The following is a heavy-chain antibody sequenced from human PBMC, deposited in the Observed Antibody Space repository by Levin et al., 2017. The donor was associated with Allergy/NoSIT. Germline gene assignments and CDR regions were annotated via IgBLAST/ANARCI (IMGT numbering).Heavy chain of an antibody. CDR3: ARALLANHNPVKKYFDWLPAHRLLRGGWYFDY. V-gene: IGHV1-2*02. J-gene: IGHJ4*02. Sequence: GESLKISCKASGYTFTGYYMHWVRQAPGQGLEWMGWINPNSGGTNYAQKFQGRVTMTRDTSISTAYMELSRLRSDDTAVYYCARALLANHNPVKKYFDWLPAHRLLRGGWYFDYWGQGTLVTVSS. D-gene: IGHD3-9*01. CDR2: INPNSGGT. CDR1: GYTFTGYY.